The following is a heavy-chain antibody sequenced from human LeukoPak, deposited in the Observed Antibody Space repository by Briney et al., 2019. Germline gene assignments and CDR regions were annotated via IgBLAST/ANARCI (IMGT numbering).Heavy chain of an antibody. CDR2: IKSDRTTI. D-gene: IGHD3/OR15-3a*01. Sequence: PGGSLRLSCAASGFTFSSSAMSWVRQAPGKGLEWLSYIKSDRTTIYYANSLKGRFTITRDNARNSLYLQMNSLRDEDTAVYYCARDRDWAFDYWGPGTLVTVSS. CDR1: GFTFSSSA. J-gene: IGHJ4*02. V-gene: IGHV3-48*02. CDR3: ARDRDWAFDY.